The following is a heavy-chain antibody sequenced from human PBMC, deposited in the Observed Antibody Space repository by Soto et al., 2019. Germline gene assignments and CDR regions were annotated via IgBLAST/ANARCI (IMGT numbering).Heavy chain of an antibody. CDR2: IFYSGHL. CDR3: ARHCPDIVAAITWGYYFDY. D-gene: IGHD5-12*01. CDR1: GGSFSPNY. V-gene: IGHV4-59*08. J-gene: IGHJ4*02. Sequence: PSETLSLTCTVSGGSFSPNYWAWIRQPPGKGLEWIGYIFYSGHLKYNPSLKSRVTMSVDTSKNQVSLKLSSVSAADTAVYYCARHCPDIVAAITWGYYFDYWGQGTLVTVSS.